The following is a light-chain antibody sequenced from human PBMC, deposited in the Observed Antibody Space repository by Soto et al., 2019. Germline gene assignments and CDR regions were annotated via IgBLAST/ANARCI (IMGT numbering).Light chain of an antibody. CDR1: SSDVGGYNY. Sequence: QSALTQPPSASGSPGQSVAISCTGTSSDVGGYNYVSWYQQHPGKAPNLMISEVNKRPSGVPDRFSGSKSGNTASLTVSGLQAEDEADYYCSSYAGSSNVFGTGTKGTVL. J-gene: IGLJ1*01. V-gene: IGLV2-8*01. CDR2: EVN. CDR3: SSYAGSSNV.